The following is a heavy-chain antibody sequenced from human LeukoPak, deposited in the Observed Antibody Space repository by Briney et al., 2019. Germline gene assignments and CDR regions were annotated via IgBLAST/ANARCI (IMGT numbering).Heavy chain of an antibody. D-gene: IGHD5-24*01. CDR2: ISAYNGNT. J-gene: IGHJ4*02. V-gene: IGHV1-18*01. Sequence: GASVKVSCKASGYTFTRYGITWVRQAPGQGPEWMGWISAYNGNTKYTQNLQGRVTMTTDTPASTAYMELRSLTSDDTAVYYCARGGGYNDYWGQGTLVTVSS. CDR3: ARGGGYNDY. CDR1: GYTFTRYG.